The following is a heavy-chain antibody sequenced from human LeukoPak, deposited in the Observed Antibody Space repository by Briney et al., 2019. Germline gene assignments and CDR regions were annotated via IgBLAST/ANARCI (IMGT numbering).Heavy chain of an antibody. J-gene: IGHJ3*02. CDR1: GFTFSSYG. CDR3: ATCGYSYGYGAFDI. D-gene: IGHD5-18*01. Sequence: PGGSLRLSCAASGFTFSSYGMHWVRQAPGKGLEWVAVISYDGSNKYYADSVKGRFTISRDNSKNTLYLQMNSLRAEDTAVYYCATCGYSYGYGAFDIWGQGTMVTVSS. CDR2: ISYDGSNK. V-gene: IGHV3-30*03.